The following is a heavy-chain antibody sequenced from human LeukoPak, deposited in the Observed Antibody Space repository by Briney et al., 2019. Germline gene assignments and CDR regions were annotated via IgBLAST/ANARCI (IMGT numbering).Heavy chain of an antibody. CDR1: GFTFSSYG. Sequence: GRSLRLSCAASGFTFSSYGMHWVRQAPGKGLEWVSVIWYDGSNKYYADSVKGRFTISRDNSKNTLYLQMNSLRAEDTAVYYCARDPGYGGQSQLFDYWGQGTLVTVSS. J-gene: IGHJ4*02. CDR2: IWYDGSNK. D-gene: IGHD4-23*01. CDR3: ARDPGYGGQSQLFDY. V-gene: IGHV3-33*01.